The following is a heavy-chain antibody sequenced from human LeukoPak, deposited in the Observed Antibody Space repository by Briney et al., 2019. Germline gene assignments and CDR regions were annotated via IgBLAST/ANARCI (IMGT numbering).Heavy chain of an antibody. J-gene: IGHJ4*02. CDR1: GFTFSSYW. CDR2: IKKDGSEK. CDR3: ARVSDGNNFDY. V-gene: IGHV3-7*01. Sequence: GGSLRLSCAASGFTFSSYWMTWVRQAPGKGLEWVTDIKKDGSEKYYVDSVKGRFTVSRDNARNSVFLQMNSLRAEDTAVYYCARVSDGNNFDYWGPGTLVTVSS.